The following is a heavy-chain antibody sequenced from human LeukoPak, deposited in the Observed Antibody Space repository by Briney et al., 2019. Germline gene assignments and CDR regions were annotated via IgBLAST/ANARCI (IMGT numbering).Heavy chain of an antibody. Sequence: ASVKVSWKVSGYTLTELSMHWVRQAPVKGLEWMGGFDPEDGETIYAQKFQGRVTMTEDTSTDTAYMELSSLRSEDTAVYYCATIPVSVGAAGSFYFDYWGQGTLVTVSS. CDR1: GYTLTELS. CDR2: FDPEDGET. V-gene: IGHV1-24*01. J-gene: IGHJ4*02. CDR3: ATIPVSVGAAGSFYFDY. D-gene: IGHD1-26*01.